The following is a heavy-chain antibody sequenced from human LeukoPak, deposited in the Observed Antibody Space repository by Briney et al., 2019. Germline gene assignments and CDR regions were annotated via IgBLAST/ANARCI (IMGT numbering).Heavy chain of an antibody. CDR1: GGTFSSYA. CDR2: IIPIFGTA. V-gene: IGHV1-69*06. Sequence: SVKVSCKASGGTFSSYAISWVRQAPGQGLEWMGGIIPIFGTANYAQKFQGRVTITADKSTSTAYMELSSLRSEDTAVYYCARAPGYCSGGSCYFDYWGQGTLVTVSS. J-gene: IGHJ4*02. CDR3: ARAPGYCSGGSCYFDY. D-gene: IGHD2-15*01.